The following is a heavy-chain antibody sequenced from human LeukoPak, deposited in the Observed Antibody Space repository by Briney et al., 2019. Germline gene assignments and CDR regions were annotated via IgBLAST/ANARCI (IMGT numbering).Heavy chain of an antibody. CDR1: GYTFTGYY. D-gene: IGHD4-17*01. CDR3: ARLMTTVTTDY. J-gene: IGHJ4*02. Sequence: ASVKVSCKASGYTFTGYYMHWVRQAPGQGLEWMGWINPNSGGTNYAQKFQGRVTMTRDTSTSTAYMELRSLRSDDTAVYYCARLMTTVTTDYWGQGTLVTVSS. CDR2: INPNSGGT. V-gene: IGHV1-2*02.